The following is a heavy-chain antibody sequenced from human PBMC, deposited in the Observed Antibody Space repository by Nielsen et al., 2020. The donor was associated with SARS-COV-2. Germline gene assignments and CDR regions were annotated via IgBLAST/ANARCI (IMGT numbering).Heavy chain of an antibody. Sequence: GGSLRLSCAASGFTFRNYGMHWVRQVAGKGLEWVAIVSRDGSDTFYVDSMEGRFTISRDNSKNTVYLQMNSLRAEDTAVYHCAKDVRSGGHQMGPDYWGQGTLVTVSS. J-gene: IGHJ4*02. V-gene: IGHV3-30*18. D-gene: IGHD2-15*01. CDR3: AKDVRSGGHQMGPDY. CDR1: GFTFRNYG. CDR2: VSRDGSDT.